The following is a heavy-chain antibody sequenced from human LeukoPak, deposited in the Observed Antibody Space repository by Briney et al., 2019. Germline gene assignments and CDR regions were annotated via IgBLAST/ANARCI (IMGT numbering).Heavy chain of an antibody. CDR1: GGSISSGGYY. J-gene: IGHJ5*02. V-gene: IGHV4-31*03. CDR3: ARVFAEGWFDP. Sequence: PSETLSLTCTVSGGSISSGGYYWSWIRQHPGKGLEWIGYIYYSGSTYYNPSLKSRVTISVDTSKNQFSLKLSSVTAADTAVYYCARVFAEGWFDPWGQGTLVTVSS. CDR2: IYYSGST.